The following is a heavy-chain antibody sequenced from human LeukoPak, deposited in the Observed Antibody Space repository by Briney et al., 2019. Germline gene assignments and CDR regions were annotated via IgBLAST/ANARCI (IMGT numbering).Heavy chain of an antibody. CDR3: ARRPYGSHYNWFGP. D-gene: IGHD3-10*01. J-gene: IGHJ5*02. CDR2: MNTNSGNT. V-gene: IGHV1-8*01. Sequence: ASVNVSCKASGYTFTSYDINWVRQAPGQGLEWMGWMNTNSGNTAYAQTFQGRVTMTRNTSISTAYMELSSLRSEATAVYYCARRPYGSHYNWFGPWGQGTLVTVSS. CDR1: GYTFTSYD.